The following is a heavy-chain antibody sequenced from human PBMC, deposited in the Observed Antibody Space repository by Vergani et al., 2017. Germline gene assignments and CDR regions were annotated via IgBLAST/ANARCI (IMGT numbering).Heavy chain of an antibody. V-gene: IGHV3-49*03. J-gene: IGHJ4*02. CDR3: TRVGTYYYDSSGYLPTGPIDY. D-gene: IGHD3-22*01. Sequence: EVQLVESGGGLVQPGRSLRLSCTASGFTFGDYAMSWFRQAPGKGLEWVGFIRSKAYGGTTEYAASVKGRFTISRDDSKSIAYLQMNSLKTEDTAVYYCTRVGTYYYDSSGYLPTGPIDYWGQGTLVTVSS. CDR2: IRSKAYGGTT. CDR1: GFTFGDYA.